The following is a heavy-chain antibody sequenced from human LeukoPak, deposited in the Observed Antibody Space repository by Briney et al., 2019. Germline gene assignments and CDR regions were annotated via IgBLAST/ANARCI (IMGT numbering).Heavy chain of an antibody. CDR3: AKEGSDYYYMDV. J-gene: IGHJ6*03. Sequence: PGGSLRLSCAASGFTFDDYAMHWVRQAPGKDLEWVSGISWNSGSIGYADSVKGRFTISRDNAKNSLYLQMNSLRAEDMALYYCAKEGSDYYYMDVWGKGTTVTVSS. V-gene: IGHV3-9*03. CDR2: ISWNSGSI. CDR1: GFTFDDYA. D-gene: IGHD2-15*01.